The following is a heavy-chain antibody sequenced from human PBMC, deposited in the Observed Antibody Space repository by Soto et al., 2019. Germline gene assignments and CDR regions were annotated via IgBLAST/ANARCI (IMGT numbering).Heavy chain of an antibody. V-gene: IGHV6-1*01. D-gene: IGHD3-10*01. Sequence: SQTLSLTCVISGNSVSSNSAAWIWIRQSPSRGLEWLGRTYYRSKWYNDYAVSVKSRITINPDTSKNQFSLHLDSVILEDTAVYYSAGFASVRGMDVWRQGTPVTVSS. J-gene: IGHJ6*02. CDR1: GNSVSSNSAA. CDR3: AGFASVRGMDV. CDR2: TYYRSKWYN.